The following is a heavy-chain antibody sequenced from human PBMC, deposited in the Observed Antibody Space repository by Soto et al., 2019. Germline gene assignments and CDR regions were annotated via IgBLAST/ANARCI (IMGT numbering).Heavy chain of an antibody. CDR1: GFTFTNYA. CDR2: ISASGGLK. Sequence: EVQLSESGGDLRQPGGSLRLSCAASGFTFTNYAMRWVRQTPGKGLEWVSGISASGGLKYYADSVRGRFTVSRDNSKNILYLQMDNLRDEDTALYYCAREVGAPSGWLDPWGHGTQVTVSS. D-gene: IGHD1-26*01. V-gene: IGHV3-23*01. J-gene: IGHJ5*02. CDR3: AREVGAPSGWLDP.